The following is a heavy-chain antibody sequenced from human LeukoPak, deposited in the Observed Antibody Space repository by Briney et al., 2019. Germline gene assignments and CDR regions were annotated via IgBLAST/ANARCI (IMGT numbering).Heavy chain of an antibody. D-gene: IGHD5-12*01. CDR1: GYTFTSYA. CDR2: INAGNGNT. V-gene: IGHV1-3*01. Sequence: ASVKVSCKASGYTFTSYAMHWVRQAPGQRLEWMGWINAGNGNTKYSQKFQGRVTITRDTSASTAYMELSSLRSEDTAVYYCARDRIGGYDALFDYWGQGTLVTVSS. J-gene: IGHJ4*02. CDR3: ARDRIGGYDALFDY.